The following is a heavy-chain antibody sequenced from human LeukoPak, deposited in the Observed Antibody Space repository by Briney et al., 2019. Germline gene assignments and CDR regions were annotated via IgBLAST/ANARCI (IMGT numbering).Heavy chain of an antibody. CDR3: ARAGRKAGAFDI. CDR1: GGTFSSYA. Sequence: ASVKVSCKASGGTFSSYAISWVRQAPGQGLEWMGGIIPIFGTANYAQKFQGRVTITRNTSISTAYMELSSLRSEDTAVYYCARAGRKAGAFDIWGQGTMVTVSS. J-gene: IGHJ3*02. D-gene: IGHD1-14*01. V-gene: IGHV1-69*05. CDR2: IIPIFGTA.